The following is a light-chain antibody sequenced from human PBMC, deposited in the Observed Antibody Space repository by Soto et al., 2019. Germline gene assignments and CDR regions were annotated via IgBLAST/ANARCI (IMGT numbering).Light chain of an antibody. J-gene: IGLJ3*02. V-gene: IGLV3-21*04. CDR1: NIGGQD. CDR2: FDS. Sequence: SYELTQPPSVSVAPGKTARIPCGGNNIGGQDVHWYQQKPGQAPVLVIYFDSDRPSGIPERFSGSNSGNTATLTISRVEAGDEADYYCQVWDSSSDHRGVFGGGTQLPVL. CDR3: QVWDSSSDHRGV.